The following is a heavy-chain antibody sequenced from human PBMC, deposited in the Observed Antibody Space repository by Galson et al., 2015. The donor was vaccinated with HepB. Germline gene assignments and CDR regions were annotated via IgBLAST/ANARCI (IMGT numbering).Heavy chain of an antibody. CDR1: GFTVSTTF. V-gene: IGHV3-53*01. J-gene: IGHJ3*01. Sequence: SLRLSCAASGFTVSTTFMTWVRQAPGKGLEWVSVIYSGGSTYYADSVKGRFTISRDNSKNTLYLQMNSLRAEDTAVYYCARMASYYFDSSGYPIHDAFDFWGQGTMVTVSS. CDR2: IYSGGST. D-gene: IGHD3-22*01. CDR3: ARMASYYFDSSGYPIHDAFDF.